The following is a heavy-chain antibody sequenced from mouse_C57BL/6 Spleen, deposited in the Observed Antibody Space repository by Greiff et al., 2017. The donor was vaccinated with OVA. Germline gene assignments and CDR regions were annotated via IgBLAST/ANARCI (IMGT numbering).Heavy chain of an antibody. CDR3: ASSPTTVLEGDYFDY. D-gene: IGHD1-1*01. V-gene: IGHV1-55*01. CDR1: GYTFTSYW. J-gene: IGHJ2*01. CDR2: IYPGSGST. Sequence: QVQLQQPGAELVKPGASVKMSCKASGYTFTSYWITWVKQRPGQGLEWIGDIYPGSGSTNYNEKFKSKATLTVDTSSSTAYMQLSSLTSEDSAVHYCASSPTTVLEGDYFDYWGQGTTLTVSS.